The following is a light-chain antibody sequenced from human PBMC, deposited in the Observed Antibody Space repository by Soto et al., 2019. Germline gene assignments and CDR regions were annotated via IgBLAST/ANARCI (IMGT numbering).Light chain of an antibody. J-gene: IGKJ4*01. V-gene: IGKV1-5*01. Sequence: DIRMTQSPSTLSASVGDRVTITCRASQSISSWLAWYQQKPGKAPKLLIYDASSLESGVPSRFSGSGSGTEFTLTISSLQPDDFATYYCLQFTFGGGTKVEIK. CDR1: QSISSW. CDR2: DAS. CDR3: LQFT.